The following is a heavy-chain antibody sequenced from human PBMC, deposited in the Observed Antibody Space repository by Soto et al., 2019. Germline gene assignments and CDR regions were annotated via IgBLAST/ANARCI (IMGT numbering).Heavy chain of an antibody. CDR2: IIPIFGTP. CDR3: ARGLECRGYCLDKPTWFAP. Sequence: ASVKVSCKASGGTFSTYTFSWVRQAPGQGLEWMGRIIPIFGTPYYAQKFQGRVTITADKSTSTVYMELSSLRSDDTAVYFCARGLECRGYCLDKPTWFAPWGQGTLVTVSS. CDR1: GGTFSTYT. J-gene: IGHJ5*02. V-gene: IGHV1-69*06. D-gene: IGHD2-15*01.